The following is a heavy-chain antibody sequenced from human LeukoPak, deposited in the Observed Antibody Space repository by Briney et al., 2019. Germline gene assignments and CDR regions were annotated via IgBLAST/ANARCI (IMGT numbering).Heavy chain of an antibody. CDR1: GFTFSSYE. CDR2: ISSSGSTI. Sequence: GGSLRLSCAASGFTFSSYEMNWVRQAPGKGLEWVSYISSSGSTIYYADSVKGRFNISRDNAKNSLYLQMNSLRAEDTAVDYCAELGITMIGGVWGKGTTVTIPS. D-gene: IGHD3-10*02. V-gene: IGHV3-48*03. CDR3: AELGITMIGGV. J-gene: IGHJ6*04.